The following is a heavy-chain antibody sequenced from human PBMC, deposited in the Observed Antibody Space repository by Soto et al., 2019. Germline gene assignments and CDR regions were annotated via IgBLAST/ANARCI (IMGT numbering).Heavy chain of an antibody. V-gene: IGHV4-4*07. Sequence: AETLSLTCSVFGGCIGTSYWKWIRQTAGTGLEWIGRIYITGSTNIHPSLKSRVAMSVDTAKNQFSLKLTSATAADTAVYYCARGGRDGFDLWRQGTMVTVSS. CDR1: GGCIGTSY. CDR3: ARGGRDGFDL. CDR2: IYITGST. J-gene: IGHJ3*01.